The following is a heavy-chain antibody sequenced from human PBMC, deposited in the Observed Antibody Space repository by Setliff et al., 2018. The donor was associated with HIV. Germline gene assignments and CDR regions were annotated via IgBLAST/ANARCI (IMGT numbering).Heavy chain of an antibody. CDR3: ATHVLQFLEWLSHFDY. CDR2: IYTSGST. V-gene: IGHV4-4*07. Sequence: SETLSLTCTVSGGSINTYYWSWIRQPAGKGLEWIGRIYTSGSTKYNPSLKSRVTMSIDTSKNQFSLKLSSVTAADTAVYYCATHVLQFLEWLSHFDYWGQGTLVTVSS. J-gene: IGHJ4*02. CDR1: GGSINTYY. D-gene: IGHD3-3*01.